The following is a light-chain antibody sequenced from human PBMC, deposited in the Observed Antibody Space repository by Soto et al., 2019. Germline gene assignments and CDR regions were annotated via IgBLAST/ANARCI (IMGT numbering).Light chain of an antibody. CDR1: QSLLYSNGKTY. CDR3: MQALQTPVT. Sequence: DIVMTQTPLSLSVTPGQTASISCKSGQSLLYSNGKTYLYWYLQKPGQPPQLLMYEVSNRFSGVPDRFTGSGSGTDFTLKISRVEAEDVGVYYCMQALQTPVTFGGGTKVDIK. J-gene: IGKJ4*01. V-gene: IGKV2D-29*01. CDR2: EVS.